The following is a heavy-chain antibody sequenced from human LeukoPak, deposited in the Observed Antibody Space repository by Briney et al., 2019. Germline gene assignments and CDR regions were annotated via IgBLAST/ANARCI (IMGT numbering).Heavy chain of an antibody. Sequence: PSETLSLTCTVSGGSISSYYWSWIRRPPGKGLEWIGYIYYSGSTNYNPSLKSRVTISVDTSKNQFSLKLSSVTAADTAVYYCARARGDGYNFWHDYWGQGTLVTVSS. CDR2: IYYSGST. CDR1: GGSISSYY. V-gene: IGHV4-59*01. CDR3: ARARGDGYNFWHDY. D-gene: IGHD5-24*01. J-gene: IGHJ4*02.